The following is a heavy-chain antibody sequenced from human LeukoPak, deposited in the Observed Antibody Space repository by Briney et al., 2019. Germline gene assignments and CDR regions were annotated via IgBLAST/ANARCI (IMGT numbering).Heavy chain of an antibody. Sequence: PGGSLRLSCAASGFTFDDYGMSWVRQAPGKGLEWVSGINWNGGSTGYADSVKGRVTISRDNAKNSLYLQMNSLRAEDTALYYCARVTLRGYRSGSYAFDIWGQGTMVTVSS. J-gene: IGHJ3*02. V-gene: IGHV3-20*04. CDR3: ARVTLRGYRSGSYAFDI. CDR2: INWNGGST. CDR1: GFTFDDYG. D-gene: IGHD3-10*01.